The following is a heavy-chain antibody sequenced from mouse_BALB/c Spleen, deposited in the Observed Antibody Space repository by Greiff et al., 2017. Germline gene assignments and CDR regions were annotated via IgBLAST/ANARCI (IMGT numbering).Heavy chain of an antibody. CDR1: GYSITSDYA. CDR3: ARQEFPAWFAY. V-gene: IGHV3-2*02. J-gene: IGHJ3*01. CDR2: ISYSGST. Sequence: VQLKESGPGLVKPSQSLSLTCTVTGYSITSDYAWNWIRQFPGNKLEWMGYISYSGSTSYNPSLKSRISITRDTSKNQFFLQLNSVTTEDTATYYCARQEFPAWFAYWGQGTLVTVSA.